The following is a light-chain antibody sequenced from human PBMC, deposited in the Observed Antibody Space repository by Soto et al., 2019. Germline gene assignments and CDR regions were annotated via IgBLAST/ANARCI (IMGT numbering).Light chain of an antibody. CDR2: AAS. CDR1: QSISSY. CDR3: QQSYSTPYT. J-gene: IGKJ2*01. Sequence: DIQMTQSPSSLSASVGDRVTITCRASQSISSYLNWYQQKPGKAPKLLIYAASSLQSGVPSRFSGSGSGTDFTLTISSLQPEDFATYYGQQSYSTPYTFRQGTKLEIK. V-gene: IGKV1-39*01.